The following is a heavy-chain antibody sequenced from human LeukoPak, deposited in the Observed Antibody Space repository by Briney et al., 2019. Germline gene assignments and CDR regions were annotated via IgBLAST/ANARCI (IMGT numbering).Heavy chain of an antibody. Sequence: GGSLRLSCAASGFTFSSYAMSWVRQAPGKGLEWVANIKQDGSEKYYVDSVKGRFTISRDNAKNSLYLQMNSLRAEDTAVYYCAKEGRVYSDSSAYYYPAPIQHWGQGTLVTVSS. J-gene: IGHJ1*01. CDR1: GFTFSSYA. V-gene: IGHV3-7*03. D-gene: IGHD3-22*01. CDR3: AKEGRVYSDSSAYYYPAPIQH. CDR2: IKQDGSEK.